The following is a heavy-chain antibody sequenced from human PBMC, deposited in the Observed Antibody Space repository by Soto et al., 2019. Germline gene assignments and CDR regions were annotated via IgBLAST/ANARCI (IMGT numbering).Heavy chain of an antibody. CDR3: ARARKYSSSSGVFDI. CDR2: ITPNSGGT. V-gene: IGHV1-2*04. CDR1: GDTFTGYH. D-gene: IGHD6-13*01. Sequence: ASVKVSCKASGDTFTGYHMHWGRQAPEQGLEWMGWITPNSGGTNYAQKFQGWVTMTRDTSISTAYMELSRLRSDDTAVYYCARARKYSSSSGVFDIWGQGTMVTVS. J-gene: IGHJ3*02.